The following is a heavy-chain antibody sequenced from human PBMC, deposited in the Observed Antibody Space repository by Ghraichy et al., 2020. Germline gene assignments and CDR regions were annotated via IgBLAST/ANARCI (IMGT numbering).Heavy chain of an antibody. J-gene: IGHJ4*02. CDR2: VFHNRST. V-gene: IGHV4-39*01. Sequence: SETLSLTCTVSGGSVNSSVYYWDWIRQPPGKGLEWIENVFHNRSTSSNPSLKSRVTISIETSKNQFSLKLTSVTASDTAVYYCARRWGLVGLHHFDLWGQGSLVTVAS. CDR1: GGSVNSSVYY. CDR3: ARRWGLVGLHHFDL. D-gene: IGHD1-26*01.